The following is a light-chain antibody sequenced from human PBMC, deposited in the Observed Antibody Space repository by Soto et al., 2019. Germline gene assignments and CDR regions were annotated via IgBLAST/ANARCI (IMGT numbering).Light chain of an antibody. J-gene: IGKJ5*01. CDR3: QQYNNWPIT. CDR1: QSVSSN. V-gene: IGKV3-15*01. Sequence: EIVMTQSPATKSASAVERTNLSCXASQSVSSNLAWYQQKPGQAPRLLIYGASTRATGIPARFSGSGSGTEFTLTISSLQSEDFAVYYCQQYNNWPITFGQGTRLEIK. CDR2: GAS.